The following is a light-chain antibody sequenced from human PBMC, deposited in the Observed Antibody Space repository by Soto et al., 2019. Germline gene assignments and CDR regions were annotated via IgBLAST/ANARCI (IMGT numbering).Light chain of an antibody. Sequence: IRWTKSPSSLSALLGEKVTITCRASQSISSYLNWYRQKSGKVPKLLIYSASNLQSRVPSRFSGSGSGTEFTLTISSLQPEELGNYYCQPTYEGHVSFGGGNKVDTK. J-gene: IGKJ4*01. CDR1: QSISSY. V-gene: IGKV1-39*01. CDR2: SAS. CDR3: QPTYEGHVS.